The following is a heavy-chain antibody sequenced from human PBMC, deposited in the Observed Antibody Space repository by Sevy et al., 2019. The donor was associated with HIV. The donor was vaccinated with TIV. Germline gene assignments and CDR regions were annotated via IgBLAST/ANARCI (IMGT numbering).Heavy chain of an antibody. CDR3: ARESGYCSNGVCYAGWFDP. J-gene: IGHJ5*02. CDR1: GGSVSSDNYY. D-gene: IGHD2-8*01. Sequence: SETLSLTCAVSGGSVSSDNYYWTWIRQHPGKGLEWIGYIYHLGSTSSNPSLKSPVTISVDTSKNQFALKLRSVTAAGTAVYFCARESGYCSNGVCYAGWFDPWGQGTLVTVSS. V-gene: IGHV4-31*11. CDR2: IYHLGST.